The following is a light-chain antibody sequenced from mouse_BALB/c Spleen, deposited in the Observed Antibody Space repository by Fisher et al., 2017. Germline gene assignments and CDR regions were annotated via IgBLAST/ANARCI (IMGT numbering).Light chain of an antibody. CDR3: QQWSSNPPT. CDR2: DTS. V-gene: IGKV4-55*01. CDR1: SSVSY. Sequence: IVMTQSTAIMSASPGEKVTMTCSASSSVSYMHWYQQKPGSSPRLLIYDTSNLASGVPVRFSGSGSGTSYSLTISSMEAEDAATYYCQQWSSNPPTFGGGTKLEIK. J-gene: IGKJ2*01.